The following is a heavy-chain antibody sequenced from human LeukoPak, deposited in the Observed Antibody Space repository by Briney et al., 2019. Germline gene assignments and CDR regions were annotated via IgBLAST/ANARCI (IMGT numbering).Heavy chain of an antibody. CDR1: GFTFTNYP. CDR2: ISYDGSTK. Sequence: GGSLRLSCAASGFTFTNYPIHWVRQAPGKGLEWVTVISYDGSTKYYADSVKGRFTISRDNSKNTLYLQMNSLRAEDTAVYYCAKDLGAGFGYWGQGTLVTVSS. D-gene: IGHD3-10*01. CDR3: AKDLGAGFGY. J-gene: IGHJ4*02. V-gene: IGHV3-30*04.